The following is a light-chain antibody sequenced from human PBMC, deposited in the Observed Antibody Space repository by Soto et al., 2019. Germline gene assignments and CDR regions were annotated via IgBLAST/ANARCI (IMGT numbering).Light chain of an antibody. Sequence: IQMTQSPATLSSSLGDRVTITCRASQSVRSWLAWYQQKPGTAPKLLIFDASRLESGVPSRFIGSASGTEFTLTISSLKPDDFATYYCQQYNIHWTFGQGTKV. CDR1: QSVRSW. J-gene: IGKJ1*01. V-gene: IGKV1-5*01. CDR3: QQYNIHWT. CDR2: DAS.